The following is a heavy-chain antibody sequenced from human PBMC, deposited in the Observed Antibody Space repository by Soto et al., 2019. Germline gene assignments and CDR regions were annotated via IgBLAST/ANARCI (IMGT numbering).Heavy chain of an antibody. D-gene: IGHD2-15*01. CDR2: IIPIYGTA. CDR1: GGTFSSFT. CDR3: AKDRRADWASCFSYAMDV. J-gene: IGHJ6*01. Sequence: QVQLVQSGAEVKKPGSSVKVSCKASGGTFSSFTISWVRHAPGQGLEWMGGIIPIYGTAKYAQKFQGRVTITADASTRTAYMGLSSLRSEDTAVYYCAKDRRADWASCFSYAMDVW. V-gene: IGHV1-69*01.